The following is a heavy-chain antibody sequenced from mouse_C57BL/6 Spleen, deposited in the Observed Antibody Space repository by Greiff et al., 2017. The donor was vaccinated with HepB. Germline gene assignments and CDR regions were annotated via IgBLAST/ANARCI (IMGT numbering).Heavy chain of an antibody. CDR2: IYPSDSET. CDR1: GYTFTSYW. J-gene: IGHJ1*03. Sequence: VQLQQPGAELVRPGSSVKLSCKASGYTFTSYWMDWVKQRPGQGLEWIGNIYPSDSETHYNQKFKDKATLTVDKSSSTAYMQLSSLTSEDSAVYYCARGDYGSRTYFDVWGTGTTVTVSS. V-gene: IGHV1-61*01. D-gene: IGHD1-1*01. CDR3: ARGDYGSRTYFDV.